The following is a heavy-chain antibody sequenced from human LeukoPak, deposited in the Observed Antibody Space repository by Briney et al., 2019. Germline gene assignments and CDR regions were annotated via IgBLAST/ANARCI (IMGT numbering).Heavy chain of an antibody. D-gene: IGHD3-10*01. CDR2: ISAYNGNT. J-gene: IGHJ6*02. Sequence: ASVKVSCKASGYTFTSYGISWVRQAPGQGLEWMGWISAYNGNTNYAQKLQGRVTMTTDTSTSTAYMELRSLRSDDTAVYYCARVGNYYGSGSHYYYGMDVWGQGTTVTVSS. CDR1: GYTFTSYG. CDR3: ARVGNYYGSGSHYYYGMDV. V-gene: IGHV1-18*01.